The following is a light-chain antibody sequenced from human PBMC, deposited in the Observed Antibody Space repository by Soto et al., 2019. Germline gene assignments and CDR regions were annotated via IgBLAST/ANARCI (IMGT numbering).Light chain of an antibody. CDR3: ATWDDSLHGYV. J-gene: IGLJ1*01. V-gene: IGLV2-11*01. CDR1: SSDLGGYNY. CDR2: DVT. Sequence: QSALTQPRSVSGSPGQSVTISCSGTSSDLGGYNYVSWYQHHPGKAPKLMIYDVTLRPSGVPDRFSGSKSGNTASLTISGLQAEDEADYYCATWDDSLHGYVFGAGTKVTVL.